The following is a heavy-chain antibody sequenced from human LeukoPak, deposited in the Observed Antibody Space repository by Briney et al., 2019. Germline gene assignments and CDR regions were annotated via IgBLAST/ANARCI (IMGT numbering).Heavy chain of an antibody. CDR1: GFTFSTYA. D-gene: IGHD1-20*01. CDR2: ISGRGVST. Sequence: QPGGSLRLSCAASGFTFSTYAMSWVRQAPGKGLEWVSVISGRGVSTSYADSVRGRFTISRDNSKNTLYLQKNSLGAEDTAVYYCAKAASGNWNDVSDYWGQGNLVTVSS. CDR3: AKAASGNWNDVSDY. V-gene: IGHV3-23*01. J-gene: IGHJ4*02.